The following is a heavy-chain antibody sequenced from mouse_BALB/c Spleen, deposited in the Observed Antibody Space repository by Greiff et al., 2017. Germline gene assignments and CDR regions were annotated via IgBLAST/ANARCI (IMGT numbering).Heavy chain of an antibody. CDR3: ARYYGSTPYYAMDY. V-gene: IGHV1S34*01. CDR2: ISCYNGAT. Sequence: LVKTGASVKISCKASGYSFTGYYMHWVKQSHGKSLEWIGYISCYNGATSYNQKFKGKATFTVDTSSSTAYMQFNSLTSEDSAVYDCARYYGSTPYYAMDYWGQGTSVTVSS. D-gene: IGHD1-1*01. J-gene: IGHJ4*01. CDR1: GYSFTGYY.